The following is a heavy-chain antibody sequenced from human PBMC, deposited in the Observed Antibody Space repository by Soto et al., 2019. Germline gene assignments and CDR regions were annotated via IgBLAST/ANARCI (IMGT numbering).Heavy chain of an antibody. V-gene: IGHV3-9*01. CDR1: GFTFDDYA. CDR3: AKDIWYYYDSSGPGAFDI. D-gene: IGHD3-22*01. CDR2: ISWNSGSI. J-gene: IGHJ3*02. Sequence: PGGSLRLSCAASGFTFDDYAMHWVRQAPGKGLEWVSGISWNSGSIGYADSVKGRFTISRDNAKNSPYLQMNSLRAEDTALYYCAKDIWYYYDSSGPGAFDIWGQGTMVTVSS.